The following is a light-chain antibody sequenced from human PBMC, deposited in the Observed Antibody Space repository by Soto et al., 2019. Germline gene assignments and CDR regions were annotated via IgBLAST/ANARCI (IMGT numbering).Light chain of an antibody. CDR1: QSVSSN. CDR2: GVS. J-gene: IGKJ2*01. CDR3: QQYNNWPYT. Sequence: EIVMTQSPATLSVSPGERATLSCRASQSVSSNLAWYQQKPGQAPRLLIYGVSTRAAGIPGRFSGSGSGTEFTLTISILHSEDFAVYYCQQYNNWPYTFGQGTKQEIK. V-gene: IGKV3-15*01.